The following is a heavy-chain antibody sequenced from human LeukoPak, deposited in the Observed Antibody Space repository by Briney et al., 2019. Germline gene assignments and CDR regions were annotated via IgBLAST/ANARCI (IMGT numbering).Heavy chain of an antibody. CDR1: GGSISSSSYY. V-gene: IGHV4-39*07. Sequence: PSETLSLTCTVSGGSISSSSYYWGWLRQPPGTGLEWLGSIYYSGSTYYNPSLKSRVTISVDTSKNQFSLNLSSVTAADTAVYYCAREAGSSWSRGLDIWGQGTVVTVSS. D-gene: IGHD6-13*01. CDR3: AREAGSSWSRGLDI. CDR2: IYYSGST. J-gene: IGHJ3*02.